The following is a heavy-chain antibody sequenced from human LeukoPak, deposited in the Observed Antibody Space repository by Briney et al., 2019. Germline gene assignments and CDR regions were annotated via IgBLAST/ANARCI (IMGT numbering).Heavy chain of an antibody. J-gene: IGHJ4*02. CDR2: MNPNSGNT. CDR3: VSPGVYYDSSGYYPFDY. Sequence: ASVKVSCEASGYTFTSYDINWVRQATGQGLEWMGWMNPNSGNTGYAQKFQGRVTMTRNTSIRTAYMELSSLRSEDTAVYYCVSPGVYYDSSGYYPFDYWGQGRGVTVSS. V-gene: IGHV1-8*01. CDR1: GYTFTSYD. D-gene: IGHD3-22*01.